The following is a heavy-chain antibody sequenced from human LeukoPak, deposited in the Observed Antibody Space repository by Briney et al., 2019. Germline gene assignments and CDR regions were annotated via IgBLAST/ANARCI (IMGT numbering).Heavy chain of an antibody. J-gene: IGHJ4*02. CDR3: ARGLGGSGSYYNPLFDY. Sequence: EASVKVSCKASGYTLTGYYMHWVRQAPGQGLEWMGWINPNSGGTNYAQKFQGRVTVTADESTSTAYMELSSLRSEDTAVYYCARGLGGSGSYYNPLFDYWGQGTLVTVSS. V-gene: IGHV1-2*02. CDR2: INPNSGGT. D-gene: IGHD3-10*01. CDR1: GYTLTGYY.